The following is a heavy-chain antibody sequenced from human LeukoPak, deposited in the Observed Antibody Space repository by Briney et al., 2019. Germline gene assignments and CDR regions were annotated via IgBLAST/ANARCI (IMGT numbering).Heavy chain of an antibody. CDR3: ARGSVVGLGY. CDR1: GGSFSGYY. D-gene: IGHD3-16*01. V-gene: IGHV4-34*01. Sequence: SETLSLTCAVYGGSFSGYYWSWIRQPPGKGLEWIGEINHSGSTNYNPSLRSRVTISVDTSKNQFSLKLTSVTAADTAVYYCARGSVVGLGYWGQGTLVTVSS. CDR2: INHSGST. J-gene: IGHJ4*02.